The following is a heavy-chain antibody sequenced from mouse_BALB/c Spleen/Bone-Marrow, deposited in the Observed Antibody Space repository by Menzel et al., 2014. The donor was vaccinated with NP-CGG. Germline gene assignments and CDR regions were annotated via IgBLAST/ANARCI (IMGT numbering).Heavy chain of an antibody. V-gene: IGHV5-9-2*01. J-gene: IGHJ4*01. CDR2: ISGGGSYT. CDR1: GFTFSSYG. D-gene: IGHD2-1*01. CDR3: ARQNGNYGYYYAMDY. Sequence: EVKVVESGGGLVKPGGSLKLSCAASGFTFSSYGMSWVRQTPEKRLEWVATISGGGSYTYYQDRVKGRFTISRDNAKNKLYLQMSSLRSEDTALYYCARQNGNYGYYYAMDYWGQGTSVTVSS.